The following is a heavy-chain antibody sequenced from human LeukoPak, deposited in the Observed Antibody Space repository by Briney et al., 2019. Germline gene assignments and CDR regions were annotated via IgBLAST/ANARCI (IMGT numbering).Heavy chain of an antibody. CDR3: ARGDGDYLTGYYYVMDV. J-gene: IGHJ6*02. CDR1: GFTFSSFA. V-gene: IGHV3-23*01. D-gene: IGHD4-17*01. CDR2: ISGSGDST. Sequence: GGSLRLSCVASGFTFSSFAMSRVRQGPGKGLEWVSTISGSGDSTYYADSVKGRFTISRDNSKNTLYLQMNSLRAEDTAVYYCARGDGDYLTGYYYVMDVWGQGTTVTVSS.